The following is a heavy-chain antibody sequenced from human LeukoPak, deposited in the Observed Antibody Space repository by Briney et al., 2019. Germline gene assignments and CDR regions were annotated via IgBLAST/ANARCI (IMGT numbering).Heavy chain of an antibody. D-gene: IGHD5-12*01. J-gene: IGHJ3*02. CDR2: FSGSGGST. V-gene: IGHV3-23*01. CDR3: AKNGGDGWLRLLPGVAFDI. CDR1: GFTFSSYA. Sequence: GGSLRLSCAASGFTFSSYAMSWVRQAPGKGLEWVSSFSGSGGSTYYTDSVKGRFTISRDNSKNTLYLQMNSLRAEDTAVYYCAKNGGDGWLRLLPGVAFDIWGQGTMVTVSS.